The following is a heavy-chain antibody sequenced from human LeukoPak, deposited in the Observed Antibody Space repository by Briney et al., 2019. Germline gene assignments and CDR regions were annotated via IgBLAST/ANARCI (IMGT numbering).Heavy chain of an antibody. CDR2: ISYDGSNK. J-gene: IGHJ4*02. CDR1: GFTFSSYS. Sequence: GGSQRLSCAASGFTFSSYSMNWVRQAPGKGLEWVAVISYDGSNKYYADSVKGRFTISRDNSKNTLYLQMNSLRAEDTAVYYCARGYSSGWYYFDYWGQGTLVTVSS. V-gene: IGHV3-30*03. CDR3: ARGYSSGWYYFDY. D-gene: IGHD6-19*01.